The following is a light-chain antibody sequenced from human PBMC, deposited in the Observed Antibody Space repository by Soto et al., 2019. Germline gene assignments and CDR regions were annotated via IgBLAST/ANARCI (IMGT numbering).Light chain of an antibody. CDR3: QQYNEWPRT. CDR2: GAS. V-gene: IGKV3-15*01. CDR1: QSVGIS. J-gene: IGKJ1*01. Sequence: EKVMTQSPATLSVSPGERATLSCRASQSVGISLAWYQQKPGQAPRLLMYGASTRATGIPARFSGNGSATEFTLTISSLQSEDSAIYYCQQYNEWPRTFGQGTKVEIK.